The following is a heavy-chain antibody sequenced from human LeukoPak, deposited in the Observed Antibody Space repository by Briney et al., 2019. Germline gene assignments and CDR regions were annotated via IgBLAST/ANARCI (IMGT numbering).Heavy chain of an antibody. CDR1: GGSFSGYY. CDR3: ARLRNPYYYDSSGYYYYYYYYMDV. V-gene: IGHV4-34*01. Sequence: SETLSLTCAVYGGSFSGYYWSWIRQPPGKGLEWIGEINHSGSTNYNPSLKSRVTISVDTSKNQFSLKLSSVTAADTAVYYCARLRNPYYYDSSGYYYYYYYYMDVWGKGTTVTISS. J-gene: IGHJ6*03. CDR2: INHSGST. D-gene: IGHD3-22*01.